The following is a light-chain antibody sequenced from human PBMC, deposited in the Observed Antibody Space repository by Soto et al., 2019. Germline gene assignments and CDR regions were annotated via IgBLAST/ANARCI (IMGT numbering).Light chain of an antibody. V-gene: IGLV2-14*03. Sequence: QSVLTQPASVSGSPGQSITISCTGTSSDVGGYNFVSWYQQHPGKVPKLMIFDVNSRPSGVSDRFSGSKSGNTASLNISGLQAEDEGYYYCSSYTSSSTHVFGSGTKVTVL. CDR3: SSYTSSSTHV. CDR1: SSDVGGYNF. J-gene: IGLJ1*01. CDR2: DVN.